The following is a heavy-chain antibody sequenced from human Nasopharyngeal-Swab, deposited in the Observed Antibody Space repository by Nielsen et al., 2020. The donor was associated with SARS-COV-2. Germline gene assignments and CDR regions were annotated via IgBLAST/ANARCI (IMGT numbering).Heavy chain of an antibody. J-gene: IGHJ4*02. CDR1: GGSISTYY. CDR2: IHSSGTT. Sequence: SETLSLTCTVSGGSISTYYWSWIRQPPGKGLEWIGYIHSSGTTNYNPSLKSRVTISVDTSKNQFSLKLSSVTAADTAVYYCARDHSYHDSNGYYFDYWGLGTLVTVSS. CDR3: ARDHSYHDSNGYYFDY. D-gene: IGHD3-22*01. V-gene: IGHV4-59*01.